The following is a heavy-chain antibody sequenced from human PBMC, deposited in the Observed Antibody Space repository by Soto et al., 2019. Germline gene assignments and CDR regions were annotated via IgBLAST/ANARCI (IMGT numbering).Heavy chain of an antibody. D-gene: IGHD2-21*02. J-gene: IGHJ6*02. CDR2: IRGSATTT. Sequence: GGSLRLSCVASGFTFSNYAMSWVRQAPGKGLEWVSAIRGSATTTYYADSVKGRFTISRDNSKNTLYLQMNSLRVEETAIKYCANYILEVTPGRDFWGQGT. CDR1: GFTFSNYA. CDR3: ANYILEVTPGRDF. V-gene: IGHV3-23*01.